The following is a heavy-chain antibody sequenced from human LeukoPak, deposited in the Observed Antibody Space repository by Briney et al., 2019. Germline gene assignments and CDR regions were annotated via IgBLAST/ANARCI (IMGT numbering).Heavy chain of an antibody. Sequence: PGGSLRLSCAASGFTFSSYSMNWVRQAPGKGLEWVSSISSSSSYIYYADSVKGRFTISRDNAKNSLYLQMNSLRAEDTAVYYCARAKTRGGNSFGKVYYYYMDVWGKGTTVTISS. CDR1: GFTFSSYS. V-gene: IGHV3-21*01. D-gene: IGHD4-23*01. J-gene: IGHJ6*03. CDR2: ISSSSSYI. CDR3: ARAKTRGGNSFGKVYYYYMDV.